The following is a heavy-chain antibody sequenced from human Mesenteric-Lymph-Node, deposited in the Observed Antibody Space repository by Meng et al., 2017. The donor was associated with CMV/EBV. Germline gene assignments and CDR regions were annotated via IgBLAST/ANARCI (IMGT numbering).Heavy chain of an antibody. V-gene: IGHV4-61*01. CDR2: IYYSGST. D-gene: IGHD6-13*01. CDR3: AREYSSSWSLIYYYGMDV. CDR1: GGSISSSSYY. J-gene: IGHJ6*02. Sequence: SETLSLTCTVSGGSISSSSYYWSWIRQPPGKGLEWIGYIYYSGSTNYNPSLKSRVTISVDTSKNQFSLKLSSVTAADTAVYYCAREYSSSWSLIYYYGMDVWGQGTTVTVSS.